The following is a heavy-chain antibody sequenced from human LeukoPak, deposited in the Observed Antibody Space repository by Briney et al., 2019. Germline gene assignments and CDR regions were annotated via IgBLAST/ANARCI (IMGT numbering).Heavy chain of an antibody. Sequence: SETLSLTCTVSGGSISSYYWSWIRQPPGKGLEWIGEINHSGSTNYNPSLKSRVTISVDTSKNQFSLKLSSVTAADTAVYYCARGGYSYGFDYWGQGTLVTVSS. J-gene: IGHJ4*02. CDR3: ARGGYSYGFDY. D-gene: IGHD5-18*01. CDR1: GGSISSYY. V-gene: IGHV4-34*01. CDR2: INHSGST.